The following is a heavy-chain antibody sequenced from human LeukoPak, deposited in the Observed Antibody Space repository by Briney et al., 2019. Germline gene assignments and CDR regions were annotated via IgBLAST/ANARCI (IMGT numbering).Heavy chain of an antibody. D-gene: IGHD2-2*01. CDR2: IKQDGSEK. CDR1: GFTFSSYW. J-gene: IGHJ4*02. Sequence: GSLRLSCAASGFTFSSYWMSWVRQAPGKGLEWVANIKQDGSEKYYVDSVKGRFTISRDNAKNSLYLQMNSLRAEDTAVYYCARDRLGYCSSTSCYRFDYWGQGTLVTVSS. V-gene: IGHV3-7*01. CDR3: ARDRLGYCSSTSCYRFDY.